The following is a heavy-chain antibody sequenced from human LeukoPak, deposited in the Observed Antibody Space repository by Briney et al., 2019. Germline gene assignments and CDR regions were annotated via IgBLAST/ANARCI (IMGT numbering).Heavy chain of an antibody. D-gene: IGHD7-27*01. Sequence: PGGSLRLSCAASGFAFSSCAIGWVRQAPGEGLEWVSTITTSDGNTYYAGSVKGRFTVSRDNSKNTLFLQMNSLRAEDTAVYYCAKDGGLWVSAHWGDSWGRGTLVTVSS. CDR1: GFAFSSCA. J-gene: IGHJ4*02. V-gene: IGHV3-23*01. CDR3: AKDGGLWVSAHWGDS. CDR2: ITTSDGNT.